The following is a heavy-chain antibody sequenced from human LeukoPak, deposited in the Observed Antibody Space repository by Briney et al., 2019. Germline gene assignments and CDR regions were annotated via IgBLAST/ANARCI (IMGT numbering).Heavy chain of an antibody. Sequence: GGSLRLSCAASGFTFSSYGMHWVRQAPDKGLEWVAVTSYDGSNKYYADSVKGRFTISRDNSKNTLYLQMNSLRAEDTAVYYCAKEGPAAMYYFDNWGQGTLVTVSS. V-gene: IGHV3-30*18. J-gene: IGHJ4*02. CDR1: GFTFSSYG. CDR2: TSYDGSNK. D-gene: IGHD2-2*01. CDR3: AKEGPAAMYYFDN.